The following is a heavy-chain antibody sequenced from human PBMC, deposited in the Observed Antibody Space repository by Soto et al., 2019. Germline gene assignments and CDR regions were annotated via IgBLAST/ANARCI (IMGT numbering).Heavy chain of an antibody. Sequence: QLQLQESGSGLVKPSQTLSLTCAVSGGSITSGGYSWSWIRQPPGKGLEWIEYIYPSGSTYNNPSLKSQVTISVYRSKNHASLKLSSVTAAETAVYDCASVPGAWGQGTLVTAAS. CDR2: IYPSGST. J-gene: IGHJ5*02. D-gene: IGHD1-26*01. CDR3: ASVPGA. V-gene: IGHV4-30-2*01. CDR1: GGSITSGGYS.